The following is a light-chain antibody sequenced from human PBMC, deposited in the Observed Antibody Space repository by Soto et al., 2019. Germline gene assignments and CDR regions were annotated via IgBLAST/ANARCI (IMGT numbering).Light chain of an antibody. CDR2: DAS. CDR1: QIVYSSY. Sequence: EIVLTQSPGTLSLSPGERATLSCRASQIVYSSYLAWYQQKPGQAPRLLIYDASTRATGIPDRFSGSGSGTDFTLTISRLEPEDFEVYYCQQYGSSPTTFGGGTKVEI. V-gene: IGKV3-20*01. J-gene: IGKJ4*01. CDR3: QQYGSSPTT.